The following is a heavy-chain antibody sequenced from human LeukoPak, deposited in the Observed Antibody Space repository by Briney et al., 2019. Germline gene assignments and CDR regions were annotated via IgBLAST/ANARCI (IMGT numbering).Heavy chain of an antibody. CDR2: VSDYNGNT. V-gene: IGHV1-18*01. D-gene: IGHD3-10*01. CDR3: ARGGRWLGELLPFDY. CDR1: GYAFTSYG. J-gene: IGHJ4*02. Sequence: APVKGSCKASGYAFTSYGLSWVRQAPGQGLERMGSVSDYNGNTNYTPKFSGRDTVTTDTSTSTAYMELRSLRSDHTAVYYCARGGRWLGELLPFDYWGQGTLVTVSS.